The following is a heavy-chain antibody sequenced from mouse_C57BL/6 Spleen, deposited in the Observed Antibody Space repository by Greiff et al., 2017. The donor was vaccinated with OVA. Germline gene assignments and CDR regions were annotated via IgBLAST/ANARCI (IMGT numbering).Heavy chain of an antibody. Sequence: VVRPGTSVKMSCKASGYTFTNYWIGWAKQRPGHGLEWIGDIYPGGGYTNYNEKFKGKATLTADKSSSTAYMQFSSLTSEDSAIYYCARGYYGSSYDYYAMDYWGQGTSVTVSS. D-gene: IGHD1-1*01. CDR1: GYTFTNYW. CDR2: IYPGGGYT. V-gene: IGHV1-63*01. J-gene: IGHJ4*01. CDR3: ARGYYGSSYDYYAMDY.